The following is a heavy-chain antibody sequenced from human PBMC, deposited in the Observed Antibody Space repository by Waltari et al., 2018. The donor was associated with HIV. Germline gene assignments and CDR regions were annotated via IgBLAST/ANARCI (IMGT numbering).Heavy chain of an antibody. D-gene: IGHD1-26*01. Sequence: QVQLVESGGGVVQPGRCLRLSCAASGFTFRDIGWTGVRQAPDKGLEGVAVISYDGSQKYYADSVRGRFTVSRDNSKNTLYVLMNSLRPEDTAVYYCARDHVGGSTSLFAFDLWGQGTKVTVSS. J-gene: IGHJ3*01. CDR3: ARDHVGGSTSLFAFDL. CDR2: ISYDGSQK. V-gene: IGHV3-30*03. CDR1: GFTFRDIG.